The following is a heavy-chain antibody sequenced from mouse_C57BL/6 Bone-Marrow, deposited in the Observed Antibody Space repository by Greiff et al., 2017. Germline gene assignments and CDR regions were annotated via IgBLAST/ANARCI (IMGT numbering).Heavy chain of an antibody. J-gene: IGHJ3*01. CDR2: IRSKSNNYAT. Sequence: EVKLMESGGGLVQPKGSLKLSCAASGFSFNTYAMNWVRQAPGKGLEWVARIRSKSNNYATYYADSVKDRFTISRDDSESMLYLQMNNLKTEDTAMYYCVRDYYGSRFAYWGQGTLVTVSA. D-gene: IGHD1-1*01. CDR3: VRDYYGSRFAY. V-gene: IGHV10-1*01. CDR1: GFSFNTYA.